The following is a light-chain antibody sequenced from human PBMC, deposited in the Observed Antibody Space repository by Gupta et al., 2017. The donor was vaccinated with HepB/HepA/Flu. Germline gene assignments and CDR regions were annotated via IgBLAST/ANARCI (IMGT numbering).Light chain of an antibody. J-gene: IGLJ3*02. CDR3: SSFTSTSSLAV. CDR1: SSDV. Sequence: QSPLPHPASVSGSPGQPTPISCTGTSSDVSWYQQHPGKAPKLMIYAVSNRPARVSYRFSGSKSGDTASLTISGLQAEDEADYYCSSFTSTSSLAVFGGGTKLTVL. CDR2: AVS. V-gene: IGLV2-14*01.